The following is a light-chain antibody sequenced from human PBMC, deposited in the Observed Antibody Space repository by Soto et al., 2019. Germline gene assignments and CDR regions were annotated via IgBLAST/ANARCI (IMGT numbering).Light chain of an antibody. CDR1: SRDVGAYVY. CDR3: SAYAGSNKVV. J-gene: IGLJ2*01. CDR2: EVT. Sequence: QSALTQPSSASGSPGESVTMSCTGTSRDVGAYVYVSWFQQHPGKAPKLLIYEVTKRPSGVPDRFSGSRSGNTASLTVSGLQVEDEADYYCSAYAGSNKVVFGGGTKLTVL. V-gene: IGLV2-8*01.